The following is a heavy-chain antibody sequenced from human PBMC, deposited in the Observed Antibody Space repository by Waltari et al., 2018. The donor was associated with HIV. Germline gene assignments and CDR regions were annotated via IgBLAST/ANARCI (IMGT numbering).Heavy chain of an antibody. V-gene: IGHV3-21*04. D-gene: IGHD3-10*01. CDR1: GFEFRHYS. CDR3: VRDDPGYGPIDF. Sequence: DVYLVESGGGVVTTGGSIRLTCEASGFEFRHYSLNWVRQRPMRGLEGVGSIRRGNNEKNYRESVRGRFVISRDNSESSVYLQMDSLREEDTATYFCVRDDPGYGPIDFWGQGTLVTV. CDR2: IRRGNNEK. J-gene: IGHJ4*02.